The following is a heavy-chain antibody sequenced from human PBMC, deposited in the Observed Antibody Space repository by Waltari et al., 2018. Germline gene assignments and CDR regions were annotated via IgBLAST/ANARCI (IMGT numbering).Heavy chain of an antibody. CDR1: GGTFSSYA. CDR2: VIPICGTG. D-gene: IGHD2-15*01. CDR3: ARSRADYGGNPVFDY. V-gene: IGHV1-69*13. J-gene: IGHJ4*02. Sequence: QVQLVQSGAEVKKPGSSVKVSCKASGGTFSSYAISWVRQAPGQGLAWTGGVIPICGTGSYAQKFQGRVTITADESTSTAYMELSSLRAEDTAVYYCARSRADYGGNPVFDYWGQGTLVTVSS.